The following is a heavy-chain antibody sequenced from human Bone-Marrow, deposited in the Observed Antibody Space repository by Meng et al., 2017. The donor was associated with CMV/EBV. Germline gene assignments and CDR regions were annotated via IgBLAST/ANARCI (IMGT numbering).Heavy chain of an antibody. V-gene: IGHV2-70D*14. D-gene: IGHD3-10*01. CDR1: GFSLSNARMR. Sequence: SGPTLVKPTETLTLTCTVSGFSLSNARMRVSWIRQPPGKALEWLARIDWDDDKFYSMSLKTRLTISKDTSKNQVVLTMTNMDPVDTATYYCARMGVTSDIFDYWGQGTLVTVSS. J-gene: IGHJ4*02. CDR3: ARMGVTSDIFDY. CDR2: IDWDDDK.